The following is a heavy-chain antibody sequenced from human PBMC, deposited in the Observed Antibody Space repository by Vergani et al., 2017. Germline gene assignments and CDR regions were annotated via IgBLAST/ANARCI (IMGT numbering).Heavy chain of an antibody. J-gene: IGHJ4*02. CDR2: IRYDGSNK. V-gene: IGHV3-30*02. CDR3: ACXTYYDILTGHYTDY. CDR1: GFTFSSYG. D-gene: IGHD3-9*01. Sequence: QVQLVESGGGVVQPGGSLRLSCAASGFTFSSYGMHWVRQAPGKGLGWVAFIRYDGSNKYYADSVKGRFTISRDNSKNTLYLQMNSLRAEDTAVYYCACXTYYDILTGHYTDYWGQGTLVTVSS.